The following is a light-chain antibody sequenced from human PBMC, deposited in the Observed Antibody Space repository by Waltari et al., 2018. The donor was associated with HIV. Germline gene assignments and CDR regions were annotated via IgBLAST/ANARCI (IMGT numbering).Light chain of an antibody. CDR3: QQYGSSPIT. Sequence: EIVLTQSPGTLSLSPGQRATLSCRASLTVTSDYLAWYQQKPGQAPSVLIYGASNRATGIPDRFSGSGSGTDFALTISRLQPVDFAMYYCQQYGSSPITFGQGTRLEI. CDR2: GAS. J-gene: IGKJ5*01. CDR1: LTVTSDY. V-gene: IGKV3-20*01.